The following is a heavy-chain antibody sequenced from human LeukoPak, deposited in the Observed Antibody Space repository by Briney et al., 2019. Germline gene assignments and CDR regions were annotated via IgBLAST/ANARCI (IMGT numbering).Heavy chain of an antibody. CDR3: AKVVGGGDY. CDR2: ISASADST. CDR1: GFTFSDYY. Sequence: GGSLRLSCAASGFTFSDYYMSWVRQAPGKGLEWLSSISASADSTNYADSVKGRFTISRDNSKNTLYLQMSSLRAEDTALYYCAKVVGGGDYWGQGTLVTVSS. V-gene: IGHV3-23*01. J-gene: IGHJ4*02.